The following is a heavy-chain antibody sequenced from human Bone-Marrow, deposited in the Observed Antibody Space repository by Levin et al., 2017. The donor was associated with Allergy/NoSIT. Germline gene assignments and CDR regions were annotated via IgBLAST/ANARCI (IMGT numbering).Heavy chain of an antibody. CDR2: IWYDGSNK. CDR1: GFTFSSYG. CDR3: ARDGGYGSGVAGFDY. Sequence: PGGSLRLSCAASGFTFSSYGMHWVRQAPGKGLEWVAVIWYDGSNKYYADSVKGRFTISRDNSKNTLYLQMNSLRAEDTAVYYCARDGGYGSGVAGFDYWGQGTLVTVSS. D-gene: IGHD3-10*01. V-gene: IGHV3-33*01. J-gene: IGHJ4*02.